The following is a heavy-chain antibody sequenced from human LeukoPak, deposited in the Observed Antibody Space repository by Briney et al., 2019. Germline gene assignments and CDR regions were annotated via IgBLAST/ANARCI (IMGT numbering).Heavy chain of an antibody. J-gene: IGHJ4*02. Sequence: SETLSLTCIVSGDSGTRHYWSWIRQSAGGGLEWIGRVHASGNTQYNPSLESRVTMSADQEQASLRLTSVTAADTAVYYCAKVGSGWFLDYWARGTLVTVSS. CDR2: VHASGNT. V-gene: IGHV4-4*07. D-gene: IGHD6-19*01. CDR3: AKVGSGWFLDY. CDR1: GDSGTRHY.